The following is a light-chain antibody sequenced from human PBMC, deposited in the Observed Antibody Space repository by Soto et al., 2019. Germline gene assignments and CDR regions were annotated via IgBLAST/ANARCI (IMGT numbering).Light chain of an antibody. CDR1: QTISNW. J-gene: IGKJ5*01. CDR3: QQYNTYIYT. CDR2: DVS. V-gene: IGKV1-5*01. Sequence: DIQMTQSPATLSASLGDRFTIACRASQTISNWLAWYQQKPGKAPKLLIYDVSSLESGVSSRFSGSGSGTEFTLTISSLQPDDFATYYCQQYNTYIYTFGQGTRLEIK.